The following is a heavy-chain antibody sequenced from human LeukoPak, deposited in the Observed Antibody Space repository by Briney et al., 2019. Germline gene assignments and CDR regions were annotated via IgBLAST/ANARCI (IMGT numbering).Heavy chain of an antibody. D-gene: IGHD3-10*01. CDR1: GGAISSGSYY. CDR3: ARDGNGGSGSFYYYYMDV. Sequence: SETLSLTCIVSGGAISSGSYYWGWIRQPPGKGLEWIGSMYYTGSTYNSPSLKSRVTISVDTSKNQFSLKLTSVTAADTAVYYCARDGNGGSGSFYYYYMDVWGKGTTVTISS. J-gene: IGHJ6*03. CDR2: MYYTGST. V-gene: IGHV4-39*07.